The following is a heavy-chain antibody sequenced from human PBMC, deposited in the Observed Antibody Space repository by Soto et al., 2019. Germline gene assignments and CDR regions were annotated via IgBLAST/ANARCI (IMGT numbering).Heavy chain of an antibody. CDR1: GVPITDSY. D-gene: IGHD3-10*01. CDR3: ARENTPEMTRGWFAP. V-gene: IGHV4-4*07. Sequence: QAQLQVSGPGVVKPAETLSLICDVSGVPITDSYWSWIRQSPGKGLEWIGRVHAGGSFNYNPSLRHRAAISVDTSKSQVSLRLTSVTAADTAVYFCARENTPEMTRGWFAPWGQGTLVTVSS. J-gene: IGHJ5*02. CDR2: VHAGGSF.